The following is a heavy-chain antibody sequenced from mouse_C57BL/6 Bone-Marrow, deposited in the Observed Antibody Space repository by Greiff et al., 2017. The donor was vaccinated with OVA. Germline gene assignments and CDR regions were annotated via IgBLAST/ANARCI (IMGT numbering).Heavy chain of an antibody. CDR3: ARLTGTYFDV. V-gene: IGHV1-19*01. Sequence: DVQLQESGPVLVKPGASVKMSCKASGYTFTDYYMNWVKQSHGKSLEWIGVINPYNGGTSYNQKFKGKATLTVDKSSSTAYMELNSLTSEDSAVYYCARLTGTYFDVWGTGTTVTVSS. CDR2: INPYNGGT. D-gene: IGHD4-1*01. J-gene: IGHJ1*03. CDR1: GYTFTDYY.